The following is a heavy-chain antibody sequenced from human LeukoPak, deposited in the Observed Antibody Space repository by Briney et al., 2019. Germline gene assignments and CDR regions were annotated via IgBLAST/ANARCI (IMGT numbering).Heavy chain of an antibody. CDR3: ARGLSIAAAGTSWYFDY. V-gene: IGHV4-59*01. CDR1: GVSISSYY. Sequence: SETLSLTCTVSGVSISSYYWSWIRQPPGKGLEWIGYIYYSGSTNYNPSLKSRVTISVDTSKNQFSLKLSSVTAADTAVYYCARGLSIAAAGTSWYFDYWGQGTLVTVSS. CDR2: IYYSGST. D-gene: IGHD6-13*01. J-gene: IGHJ4*02.